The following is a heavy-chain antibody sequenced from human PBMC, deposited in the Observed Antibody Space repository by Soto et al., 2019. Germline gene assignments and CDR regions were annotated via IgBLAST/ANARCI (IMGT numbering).Heavy chain of an antibody. D-gene: IGHD2-21*02. J-gene: IGHJ4*02. CDR3: AKQNGYGGNSELEY. Sequence: PGGSLRLSCEASGFTFRNYKMNWVRQAPGKGLEWVSAISGSGGSTYYADSVKGRFTISRDNSKNTLYLQMNSLRAEDTAVYYCAKQNGYGGNSELEYWGQGTLVTVSS. V-gene: IGHV3-23*01. CDR1: GFTFRNYK. CDR2: ISGSGGST.